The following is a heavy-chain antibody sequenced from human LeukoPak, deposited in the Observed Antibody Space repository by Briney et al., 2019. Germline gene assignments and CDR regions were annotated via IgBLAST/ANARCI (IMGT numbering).Heavy chain of an antibody. V-gene: IGHV1-2*02. D-gene: IGHD1-7*01. CDR1: GYTFTGYY. CDR2: INPNSGGT. Sequence: TSVKVSCKASGYTFTGYYMHWVRQAPGPGLEWMGWINPNSGGTNYAQKCQGRFTMTRDTSISTAYMELSRLRSDDTAVYYCARINWNLEWFDPWGQGTLVTVSS. CDR3: ARINWNLEWFDP. J-gene: IGHJ5*02.